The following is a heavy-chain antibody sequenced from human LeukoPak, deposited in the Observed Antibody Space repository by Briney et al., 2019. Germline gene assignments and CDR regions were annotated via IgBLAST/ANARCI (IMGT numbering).Heavy chain of an antibody. V-gene: IGHV4-4*02. CDR2: IYHSGST. Sequence: PSETLSLTCAVSGGSISSSNWWSWVRQPPGKGLEWIGEIYHSGSTNYNPSLESRVTISVDMSKNQFSLRLRSVTAADTAVYYCARGYPYYYGSEGGGYYFDYWGQGTLVAVSS. D-gene: IGHD3-10*01. CDR3: ARGYPYYYGSEGGGYYFDY. J-gene: IGHJ4*02. CDR1: GGSISSSNW.